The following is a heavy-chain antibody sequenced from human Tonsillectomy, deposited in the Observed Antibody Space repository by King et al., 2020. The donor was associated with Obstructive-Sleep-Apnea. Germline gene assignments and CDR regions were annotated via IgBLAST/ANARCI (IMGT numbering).Heavy chain of an antibody. CDR1: GFTFSDYV. V-gene: IGHV3-30*04. Sequence: VQLVESGGGVVQPGRSLRLSCAASGFTFSDYVMHWVRQAPGKGLQWVAVTSYDGTKQHYTDSVKGRFSISRDNSKNTQYLQMNRLRPEDTAVYYCARGARPLNWDFDLWGRGTLVTVSS. CDR2: TSYDGTKQ. CDR3: ARGARPLNWDFDL. J-gene: IGHJ2*01.